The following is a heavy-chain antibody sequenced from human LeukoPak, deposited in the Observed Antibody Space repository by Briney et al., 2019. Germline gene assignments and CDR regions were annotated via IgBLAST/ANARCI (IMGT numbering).Heavy chain of an antibody. J-gene: IGHJ4*02. CDR2: INWNGGST. D-gene: IGHD2-21*02. CDR3: ANHGGDWYFDY. V-gene: IGHV3-20*04. Sequence: GGSLRLSCAASGFTFDDYGMSWVRQAPGKGLEWVSGINWNGGSTGYADSVKGRFTISRDNAKNSLYLQMNSLRAEDTAVYYCANHGGDWYFDYWGQGTLVTVSS. CDR1: GFTFDDYG.